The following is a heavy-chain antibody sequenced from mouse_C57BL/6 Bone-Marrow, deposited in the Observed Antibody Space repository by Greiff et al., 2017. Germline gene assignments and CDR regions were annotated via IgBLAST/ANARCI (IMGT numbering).Heavy chain of an antibody. CDR3: TTWGSPWFAY. D-gene: IGHD1-1*01. V-gene: IGHV14-4*01. J-gene: IGHJ3*01. CDR1: GFNIKDDY. Sequence: VQLQQSGAELVRPGASVTLSCTASGFNIKDDYMHWVKQRPEQGLEWIGWIDPENGDTEYASKFQGKATITADTSSNTAYLQLSSLTSEDTAVYYCTTWGSPWFAYWGQGTLVTVSA. CDR2: IDPENGDT.